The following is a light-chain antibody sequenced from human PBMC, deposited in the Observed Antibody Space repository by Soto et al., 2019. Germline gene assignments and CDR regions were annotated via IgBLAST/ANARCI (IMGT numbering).Light chain of an antibody. CDR1: QRVSSY. V-gene: IGKV3-11*01. J-gene: IGKJ5*01. CDR2: DAS. CDR3: QQRSNWPLIT. Sequence: IVLTQSPATLSFSPGERATLSCRASQRVSSYLAWSQQKPGQDPRLLIYDASNMATGIPARLSGSGSGTDFTLSISSQEPEDFAVYYCQQRSNWPLITFGQGTRLEIK.